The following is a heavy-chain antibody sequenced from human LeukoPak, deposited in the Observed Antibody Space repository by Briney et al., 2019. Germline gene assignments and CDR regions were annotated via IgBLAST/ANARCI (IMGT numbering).Heavy chain of an antibody. CDR2: IIPIFDSA. CDR1: GGTFTNYA. V-gene: IGHV1-69*05. Sequence: ASVKVSCKASGGTFTNYAFNWVRQAPGQGLEWMGRIIPIFDSALYAQRFQGRITITTDESSTTAYMTLSSLTSDDTAVYYCASQDASIYSESSTSPTYSDWGQGTLVTVSS. D-gene: IGHD3-22*01. CDR3: ASQDASIYSESSTSPTYSD. J-gene: IGHJ4*02.